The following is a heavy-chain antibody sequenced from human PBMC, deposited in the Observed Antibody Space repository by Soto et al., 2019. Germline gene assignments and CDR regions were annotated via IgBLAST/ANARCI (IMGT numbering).Heavy chain of an antibody. J-gene: IGHJ5*02. CDR3: ARDRDCSGGSCYSGGNWFDP. Sequence: QVQLVQSGAEVKKPGSSVKVSCKASGGTFSSYTISWVRQAPGQGLEWMGRIIPILGIANYAQKFQGGVTITADKSTSTAYMELSSLRSEDTAVYYCARDRDCSGGSCYSGGNWFDPWGQGTLVTVSS. D-gene: IGHD2-15*01. CDR2: IIPILGIA. V-gene: IGHV1-69*08. CDR1: GGTFSSYT.